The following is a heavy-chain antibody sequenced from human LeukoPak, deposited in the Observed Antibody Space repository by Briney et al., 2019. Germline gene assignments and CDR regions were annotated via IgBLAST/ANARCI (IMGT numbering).Heavy chain of an antibody. D-gene: IGHD4-23*01. V-gene: IGHV1-2*02. CDR3: ARFKPSRDDYGGNGYYFDY. J-gene: IGHJ4*02. CDR2: INPNSGGT. CDR1: GYTLTELS. Sequence: ASVKVSCKVSGYTLTELSMHWVRQAPGQGLEWMGWINPNSGGTNYAQKFQGRVTMTRDTSISTAYMELSRLRSDDTAVYYCARFKPSRDDYGGNGYYFDYWGQGTLVTVSS.